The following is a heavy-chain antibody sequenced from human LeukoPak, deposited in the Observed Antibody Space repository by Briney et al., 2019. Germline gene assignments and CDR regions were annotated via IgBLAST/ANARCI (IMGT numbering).Heavy chain of an antibody. J-gene: IGHJ3*01. V-gene: IGHV4-34*01. D-gene: IGHD3-3*01. CDR3: ARRASITIFGVNA. CDR1: GGSFSGYY. Sequence: KPSETLSLTCAVYGGSFSGYYWSWIRQPPGKGLEWIGEINHSGSTNYNPSLKSRVTISVDTSKNQFSLKLSSVTAADTAVYYCARRASITIFGVNAWGQGTMVTVSS. CDR2: INHSGST.